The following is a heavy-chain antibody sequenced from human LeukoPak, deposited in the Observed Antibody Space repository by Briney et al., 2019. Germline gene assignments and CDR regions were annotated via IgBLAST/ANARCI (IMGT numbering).Heavy chain of an antibody. Sequence: TSETLSLTCAVSGGSISSGGYSWSWIRQPPGKGLEWIGYIYYSGSTYYNPSLKSRVTISVDTSKNQFSLKLSSVTAADTAVYYCARAPISGYDWGWFDPWGQGTLVTVSS. CDR2: IYYSGST. CDR3: ARAPISGYDWGWFDP. D-gene: IGHD5-12*01. V-gene: IGHV4-30-4*07. J-gene: IGHJ5*02. CDR1: GGSISSGGYS.